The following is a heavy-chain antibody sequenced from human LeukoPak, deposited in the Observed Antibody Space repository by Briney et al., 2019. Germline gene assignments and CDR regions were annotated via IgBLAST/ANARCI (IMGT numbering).Heavy chain of an antibody. Sequence: GESLKISCKGFGYRFTSYWIGWVRQMPGRGLEWMGIIYPGDSDTRYSPSFQGQVTFSVDKSISTAYLQWSSLKASDTAMYYCARLQGDTAMALGYWGQGTLVTVSS. CDR2: IYPGDSDT. D-gene: IGHD5-18*01. CDR3: ARLQGDTAMALGY. V-gene: IGHV5-51*01. CDR1: GYRFTSYW. J-gene: IGHJ4*02.